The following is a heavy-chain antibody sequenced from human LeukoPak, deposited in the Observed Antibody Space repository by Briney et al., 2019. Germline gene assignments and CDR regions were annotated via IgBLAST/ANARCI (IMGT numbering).Heavy chain of an antibody. CDR1: GYTFTDYY. V-gene: IGHV1-2*02. D-gene: IGHD3-22*01. J-gene: IGHJ4*02. CDR3: ARVGHYYDSSGYYTFNF. Sequence: ASVKVSCKASGYTFTDYYLHWVRQAPGQGLEWLGWINPNSGGTNNAQKFQGRVTMTRDTSISTAYMELSRLRSGDTAVYYCARVGHYYDSSGYYTFNFWGQGTLVTVSS. CDR2: INPNSGGT.